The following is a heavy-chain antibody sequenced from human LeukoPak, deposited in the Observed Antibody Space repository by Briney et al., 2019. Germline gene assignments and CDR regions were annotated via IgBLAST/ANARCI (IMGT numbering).Heavy chain of an antibody. CDR3: VRFALSSSLDH. Sequence: GESLKISCKISGYRLTNNWIGWVRQVPWKGLEWMGLIYSPSFQGQVTLSVDTSISTAYLQLGGLRASDTAIYYCVRFALSSSLDHWGQGTLVTVSS. J-gene: IGHJ5*02. D-gene: IGHD6-13*01. V-gene: IGHV5-51*01. CDR2: IY. CDR1: GYRLTNNW.